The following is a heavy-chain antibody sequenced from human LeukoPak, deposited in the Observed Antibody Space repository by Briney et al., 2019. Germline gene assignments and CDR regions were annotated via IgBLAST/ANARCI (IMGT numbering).Heavy chain of an antibody. CDR2: ISFDGRNK. Sequence: GRSLRLSCAASGFTFSSYGMHWVRQAPGKGLEWVAVISFDGRNKYYADSVKGRFTISRDNSKNTLYLQMNSLRGEDTAVYSCAKDQGIVVRGVCHYYGMDVWGQGTTVTVSS. CDR1: GFTFSSYG. V-gene: IGHV3-30*18. D-gene: IGHD3-10*01. J-gene: IGHJ6*02. CDR3: AKDQGIVVRGVCHYYGMDV.